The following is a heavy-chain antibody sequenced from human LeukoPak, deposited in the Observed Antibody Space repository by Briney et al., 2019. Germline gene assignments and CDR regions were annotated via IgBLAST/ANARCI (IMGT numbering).Heavy chain of an antibody. CDR2: IYYSGST. CDR1: GGSISSGGYY. J-gene: IGHJ4*02. D-gene: IGHD3-9*01. V-gene: IGHV4-31*03. Sequence: SETLSLTCTVSGGSISSGGYYWSWIRQHPGKGLEWIGYIYYSGSTYYNPSLKSRVTISVDTSKNQFSLKLSSVTAADTAVHYCARTYYDILTGYLNDYWGQGTLVTVSS. CDR3: ARTYYDILTGYLNDY.